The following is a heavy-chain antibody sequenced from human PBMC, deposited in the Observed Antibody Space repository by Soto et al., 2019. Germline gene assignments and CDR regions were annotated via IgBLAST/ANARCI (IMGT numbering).Heavy chain of an antibody. J-gene: IGHJ3*02. Sequence: TLSLTCTVSGASISSGGYYWSWIRQHPVKGLEWIGYISYSGSTYYNPSLRSRLTISVDTSKKQFSLKLSSVTAADTAVYYCARVKHYYGSSGYYHDAFDIWGQGTMVTGSS. CDR2: ISYSGST. D-gene: IGHD3-22*01. V-gene: IGHV4-31*03. CDR1: GASISSGGYY. CDR3: ARVKHYYGSSGYYHDAFDI.